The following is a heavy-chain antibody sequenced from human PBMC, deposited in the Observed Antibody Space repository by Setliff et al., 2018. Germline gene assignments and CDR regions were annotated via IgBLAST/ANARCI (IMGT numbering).Heavy chain of an antibody. CDR1: GGSLSSYY. CDR3: AREQWLDPPGYYYMDV. V-gene: IGHV4-4*07. Sequence: TLSLTCTVSGGSLSSYYWSWIRQPAGKGLEWIGHIYIGGSANYNPSLKSRVTMSIDTSKNQFSLKLNSVTAADMAVYYCAREQWLDPPGYYYMDVWAKGTTVTVSS. CDR2: IYIGGSA. D-gene: IGHD6-19*01. J-gene: IGHJ6*03.